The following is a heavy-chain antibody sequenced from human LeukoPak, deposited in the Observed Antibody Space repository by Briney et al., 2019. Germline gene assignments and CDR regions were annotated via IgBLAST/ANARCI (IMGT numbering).Heavy chain of an antibody. CDR2: ISTDGSSN. Sequence: GGSLRLSCAVSGFTFSHYWMHWVRQAPGKGLVWVSRISTDGSSNTYADSVKGRFTISRDNAKNTLYLQMNSLRAEDTAVYYCARGRLTSSWYYFDYWGQGTLVTVSS. D-gene: IGHD6-19*01. V-gene: IGHV3-74*01. CDR3: ARGRLTSSWYYFDY. J-gene: IGHJ4*02. CDR1: GFTFSHYW.